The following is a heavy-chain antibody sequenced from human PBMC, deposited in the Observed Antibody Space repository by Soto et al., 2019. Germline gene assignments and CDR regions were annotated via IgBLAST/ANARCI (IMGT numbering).Heavy chain of an antibody. J-gene: IGHJ4*02. D-gene: IGHD4-4*01. CDR3: ARGMTTVTTLDY. V-gene: IGHV4-30-2*01. Sequence: QLQLQESGSGLVKPSQTLSLTCAVSGGSISSGGYSWSWIRQPPGKGLEWIGYIYHSGSTYYNPSLNSRVPIAVDRSKNQFSLKLSSVTAADTAVYYWARGMTTVTTLDYWGQGTLVTVSS. CDR2: IYHSGST. CDR1: GGSISSGGYS.